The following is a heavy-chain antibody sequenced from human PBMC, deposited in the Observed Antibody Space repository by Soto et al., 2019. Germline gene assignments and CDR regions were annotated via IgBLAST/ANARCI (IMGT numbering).Heavy chain of an antibody. D-gene: IGHD4-17*01. V-gene: IGHV4-30-2*01. CDR3: ARRGDFGGFDA. J-gene: IGHJ3*01. Sequence: QLQLQESASGLVRPSQTLSLTCAVSGGAISSSTYSWPWIRRPPGEGLEWIGSISHSDTTYYNPSLKSRVTISVDRSKFQFSLNLTSVTAADTAVYFCARRGDFGGFDAWGQGSMVTVSS. CDR2: ISHSDTT. CDR1: GGAISSSTYS.